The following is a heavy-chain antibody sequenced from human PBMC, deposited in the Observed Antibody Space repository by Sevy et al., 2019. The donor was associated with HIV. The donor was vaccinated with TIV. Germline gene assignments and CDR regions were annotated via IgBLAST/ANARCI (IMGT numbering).Heavy chain of an antibody. CDR2: IGSSSGTI. CDR3: ARDDLWAFDN. CDR1: GFSFSSYS. D-gene: IGHD7-27*01. Sequence: GGSLRLSCVTSGFSFSSYSMNWVRQAPGKGLEWVSYIGSSSGTIRYADSVKGRLTISRDNAKNSLFLQMNSLRAEDTAVYYCARDDLWAFDNWGQGALVTVSS. J-gene: IGHJ4*02. V-gene: IGHV3-48*01.